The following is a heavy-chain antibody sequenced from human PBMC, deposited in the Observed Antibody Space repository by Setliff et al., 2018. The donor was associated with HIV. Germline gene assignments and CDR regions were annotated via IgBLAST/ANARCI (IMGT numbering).Heavy chain of an antibody. V-gene: IGHV3-53*01. CDR1: GFSVSNNY. J-gene: IGHJ4*02. D-gene: IGHD3-16*01. Sequence: PGESLKISCAASGFSVSNNYMNWVRQAPGKGPEWLSIMYSAGNIYYADSVKGRFTISRDNSKNTLYLQMNSLRAEDRAVYYCTRGGEYFDYWGQGTLVTVSS. CDR2: MYSAGNI. CDR3: TRGGEYFDY.